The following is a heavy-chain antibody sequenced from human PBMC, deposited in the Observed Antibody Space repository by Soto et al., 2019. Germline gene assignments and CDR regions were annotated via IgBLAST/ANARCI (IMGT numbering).Heavy chain of an antibody. J-gene: IGHJ4*02. Sequence: EVQLLESGGGLVQPGGSLRLSCAASGFTFSNYVMTWVRQAPGKGLEWVSGMSRDGGVTDYTDSVKGRFTISRDISKTTLYLQMNSLRAEDTAVYYCAKIDKFNPQSSGWANRFDYWGQGTLVTVSS. CDR1: GFTFSNYV. CDR3: AKIDKFNPQSSGWANRFDY. CDR2: MSRDGGVT. V-gene: IGHV3-23*01. D-gene: IGHD6-19*01.